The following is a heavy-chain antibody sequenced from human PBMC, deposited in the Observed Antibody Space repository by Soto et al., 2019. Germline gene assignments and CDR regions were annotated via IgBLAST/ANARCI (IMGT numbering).Heavy chain of an antibody. D-gene: IGHD4-17*01. Sequence: QVQLQESGPGLVKPSETLSLTCTVSSGSIINYYWSWLRQPPGKGLEWIGFIYDSGSTNYNSFLKSRVTMSVDMSRQQLSLKLTSVTAADTVVYYCASRLTLATTTGEAFDLWGKGTMVTVSS. CDR3: ASRLTLATTTGEAFDL. CDR2: IYDSGST. V-gene: IGHV4-59*01. CDR1: SGSIINYY. J-gene: IGHJ3*01.